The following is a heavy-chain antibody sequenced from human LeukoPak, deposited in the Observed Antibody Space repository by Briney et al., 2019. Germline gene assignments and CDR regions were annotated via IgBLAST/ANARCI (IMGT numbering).Heavy chain of an antibody. CDR2: ISDDGSKK. J-gene: IGHJ5*02. CDR3: AKDEGHSGSFGGHNWFDP. Sequence: GGSLRLSCAASGFTFSNYGMHWVRQAPGKGLEWVAVISDDGSKKYYADSVKGRFTISRDNPKIMLYLQMNSLRAEDTAVYYCAKDEGHSGSFGGHNWFDPWGQGTLVTVSS. V-gene: IGHV3-30*18. CDR1: GFTFSNYG. D-gene: IGHD1-26*01.